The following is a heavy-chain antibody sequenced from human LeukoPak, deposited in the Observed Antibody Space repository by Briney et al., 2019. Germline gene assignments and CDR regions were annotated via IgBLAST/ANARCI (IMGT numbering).Heavy chain of an antibody. Sequence: EASVKVSCKASGGTFSSYAISWVRQAPGQGLEWMGRIIPILGIANYAQKFQGRVTITADKSTSTAYMELRSLRSDDTAVYYCARDRWSSSSSEGTLDIWGQGTMVTVSS. J-gene: IGHJ3*02. D-gene: IGHD6-6*01. CDR1: GGTFSSYA. CDR3: ARDRWSSSSSEGTLDI. CDR2: IIPILGIA. V-gene: IGHV1-69*04.